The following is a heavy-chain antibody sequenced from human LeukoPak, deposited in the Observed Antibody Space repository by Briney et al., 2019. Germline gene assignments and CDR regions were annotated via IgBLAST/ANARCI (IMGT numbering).Heavy chain of an antibody. Sequence: GGSLRLSCAASGFTFSSYSMNWIRQAPGKGLEWVSYISSSSSTIYYADSVKGRFTISRDNAKNPLYLQMNSLRAEDTAVYYCAREYSSWYKNWFDPWGQGTLVTVSS. CDR3: AREYSSWYKNWFDP. CDR1: GFTFSSYS. V-gene: IGHV3-48*01. J-gene: IGHJ5*02. D-gene: IGHD6-13*01. CDR2: ISSSSSTI.